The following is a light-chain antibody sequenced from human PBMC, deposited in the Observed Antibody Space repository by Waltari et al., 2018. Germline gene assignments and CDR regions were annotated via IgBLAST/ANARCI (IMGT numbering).Light chain of an antibody. CDR2: RAS. V-gene: IGKV1-5*03. J-gene: IGKJ1*01. Sequence: DIQMTQSPSTLSASVRDRVTITCRASQSIGTWLAWYQQKPGKAPKLLLYRASSLQSGVPSGFSGSGSGTEFTLTISSLQPDDFATYYCQQYDDYPRTFGQGTKGEVK. CDR1: QSIGTW. CDR3: QQYDDYPRT.